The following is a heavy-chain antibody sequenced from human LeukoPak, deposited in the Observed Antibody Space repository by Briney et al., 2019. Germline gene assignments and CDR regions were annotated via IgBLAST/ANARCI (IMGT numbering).Heavy chain of an antibody. CDR3: ARQYSSSWSNLFDP. D-gene: IGHD6-13*01. Sequence: GASVKVSFKASGYTFTGSYMHWVRQAPGQGLEWMGWINPNSGGTNYAQKFQGRVTMTRDTSISTAYMELSSLRSDDTAVYYCARQYSSSWSNLFDPWGQGTLVTVSS. CDR1: GYTFTGSY. V-gene: IGHV1-2*02. J-gene: IGHJ5*02. CDR2: INPNSGGT.